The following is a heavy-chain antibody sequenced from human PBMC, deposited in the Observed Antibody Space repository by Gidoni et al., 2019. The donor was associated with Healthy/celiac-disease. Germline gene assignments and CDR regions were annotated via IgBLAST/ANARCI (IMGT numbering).Heavy chain of an antibody. J-gene: IGHJ4*02. D-gene: IGHD6-19*01. V-gene: IGHV3-30*18. CDR1: GFPFSSYG. Sequence: QVRRVESGGGLVQRGASLRLSCAASGFPFSSYGMHRVRQAPGKGLEWVAVISYDGSNKYYADSVKGRFTISRDNSKNTLYLQMNSLRAEDTAVYYCAKESSGWYLNYWGQGTLVTVSS. CDR2: ISYDGSNK. CDR3: AKESSGWYLNY.